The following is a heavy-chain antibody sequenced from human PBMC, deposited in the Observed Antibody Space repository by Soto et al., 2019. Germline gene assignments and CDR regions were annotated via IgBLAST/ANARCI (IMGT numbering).Heavy chain of an antibody. V-gene: IGHV4-61*01. J-gene: IGHJ4*02. CDR3: ASSDCNYVFGFDY. Sequence: SETLSLTCTVSGGSVSSGSYYWSWIRQPPGKGLEWIGYIYYSGSTNYNPSLKSRVTISVDTSKNQFSLKLSSVTAADTAVYYCASSDCNYVFGFDYWGQGTLVTVSS. D-gene: IGHD1-7*01. CDR1: GGSVSSGSYY. CDR2: IYYSGST.